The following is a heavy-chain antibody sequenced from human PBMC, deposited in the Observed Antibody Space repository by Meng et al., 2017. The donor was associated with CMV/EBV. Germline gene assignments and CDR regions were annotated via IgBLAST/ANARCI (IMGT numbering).Heavy chain of an antibody. Sequence: KISCKASGGTFSSYAISWVRQAPGQGLEWMGGIIPIFGTANYAQKFQGRVTITTDESTSTAYMELSSLRSEDTAVYYCASYYDFWSGYYTLYYYGMDVWGQGTTVTVSS. J-gene: IGHJ6*02. V-gene: IGHV1-69*05. CDR2: IIPIFGTA. D-gene: IGHD3-3*01. CDR3: ASYYDFWSGYYTLYYYGMDV. CDR1: GGTFSSYA.